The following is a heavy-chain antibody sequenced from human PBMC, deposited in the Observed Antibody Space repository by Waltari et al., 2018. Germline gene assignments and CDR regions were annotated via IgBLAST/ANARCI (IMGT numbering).Heavy chain of an antibody. Sequence: QVQLQESGPGLVKPSETLSLPCTVSGGSISSYYWSWIRQPAGKGLEWIGRIYTSGSTNYNPSLKSRVTMSVDTSKNQFSLKLSSVTAADTAVYYCARVDSSSWYYYYGMDVWGQGTTVTVSS. CDR2: IYTSGST. D-gene: IGHD6-13*01. CDR3: ARVDSSSWYYYYGMDV. V-gene: IGHV4-4*07. J-gene: IGHJ6*02. CDR1: GGSISSYY.